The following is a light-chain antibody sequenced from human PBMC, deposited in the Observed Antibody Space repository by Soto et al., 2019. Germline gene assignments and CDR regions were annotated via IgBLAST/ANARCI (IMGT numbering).Light chain of an antibody. V-gene: IGKV3-20*01. Sequence: EILLTQSPSTLSLSPGERATLSCRASQSVSSYLAWYQQKPGQAPRLLIYAASSRATGIPDRFSGSGSGTDFTLTISRLEPEDFAVYYCQQYGSSPVTFGHGTRLEIK. J-gene: IGKJ5*01. CDR3: QQYGSSPVT. CDR1: QSVSSY. CDR2: AAS.